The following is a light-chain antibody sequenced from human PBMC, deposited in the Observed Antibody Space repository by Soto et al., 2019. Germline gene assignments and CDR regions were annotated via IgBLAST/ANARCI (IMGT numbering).Light chain of an antibody. CDR1: QSVSSN. CDR3: QQYKNWPLT. J-gene: IGKJ4*01. V-gene: IGKV3-15*01. Sequence: EIVMTQSPATLSVSPGGRATLYCRASQSVSSNLAWYQQKPGQAPRLLIYGASTRATGFPARFSGSGSGTEYTLTISSLQSEDFAVYYWQQYKNWPLTFGVRTRVEIK. CDR2: GAS.